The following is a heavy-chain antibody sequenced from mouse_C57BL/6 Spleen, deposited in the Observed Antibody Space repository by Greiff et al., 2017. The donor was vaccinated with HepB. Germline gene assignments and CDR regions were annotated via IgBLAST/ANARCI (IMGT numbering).Heavy chain of an antibody. CDR2: IDPSDSET. V-gene: IGHV1-52*01. D-gene: IGHD2-5*01. Sequence: QVQLKQPGAELVRPGSSVKLSCKASGYTFPSYWMHWVKQRPIQCLEWIGNIDPSDSETHYNQKFKDKATLTVDKSSSTAYMQISSLTSEDSAVYYCATYYSNHWYFDVWGTGTTVTVSS. CDR3: ATYYSNHWYFDV. CDR1: GYTFPSYW. J-gene: IGHJ1*03.